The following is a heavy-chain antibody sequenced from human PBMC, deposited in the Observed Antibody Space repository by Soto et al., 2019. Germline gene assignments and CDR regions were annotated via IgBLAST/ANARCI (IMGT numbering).Heavy chain of an antibody. CDR1: GDPISSSKW. J-gene: IGHJ6*02. CDR2: IDQNGIT. CDR3: ARLNRDYYYYGMDV. V-gene: IGHV4-4*02. Sequence: SETLSLTCAVSGDPISSSKWWTWVRQTPGKGLEWIGKIDQNGITNYNPSLESRVTILKDNSKNQLSLKLTSVTAVDSAVYYCARLNRDYYYYGMDVWGQGTTVTVSS.